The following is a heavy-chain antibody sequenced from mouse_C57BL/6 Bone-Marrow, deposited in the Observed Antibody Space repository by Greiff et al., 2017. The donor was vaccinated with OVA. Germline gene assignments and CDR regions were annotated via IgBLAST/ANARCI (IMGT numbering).Heavy chain of an antibody. D-gene: IGHD3-2*02. J-gene: IGHJ3*01. V-gene: IGHV1-81*01. CDR1: GYTFTSYW. CDR2: IYPRSGNT. CDR3: AKGFY. Sequence: VQLQQSGAELVKPGASVKLSCKASGYTFTSYWINWVKQRPGQGLEWIGEIYPRSGNTNYNEKFKGKATLTADKSSSTAYMELRGLAVEDSAVYFCAKGFYGGQGTLVTVSA.